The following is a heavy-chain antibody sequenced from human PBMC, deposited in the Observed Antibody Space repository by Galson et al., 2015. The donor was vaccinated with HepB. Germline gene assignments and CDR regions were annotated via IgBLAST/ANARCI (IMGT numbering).Heavy chain of an antibody. J-gene: IGHJ1*01. CDR3: VKDPGAVAGPGYFQH. Sequence: SLRLSCAASGFTFSSYAMHWVRQAPGKGLEYVSAISSNGGSTYYADSVKGRFTISRDNSKNTLYLQMSSLRAEDTAVYYCVKDPGAVAGPGYFQHWGQGTLVTVSS. CDR2: ISSNGGST. V-gene: IGHV3-64D*06. D-gene: IGHD6-19*01. CDR1: GFTFSSYA.